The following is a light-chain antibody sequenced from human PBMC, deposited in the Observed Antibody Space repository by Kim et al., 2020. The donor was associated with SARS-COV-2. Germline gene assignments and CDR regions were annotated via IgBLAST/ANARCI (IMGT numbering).Light chain of an antibody. V-gene: IGLV2-14*03. Sequence: GQSITISCTGTSSNVGGYNYVSWYQHHPGKAPKPIIYDVSNRPSGVSNGLSGSKSRNTASLTISWLQAEDEADYYCSSYTSSSTYVFGTGTKVTVL. CDR2: DVS. CDR1: SSNVGGYNY. J-gene: IGLJ1*01. CDR3: SSYTSSSTYV.